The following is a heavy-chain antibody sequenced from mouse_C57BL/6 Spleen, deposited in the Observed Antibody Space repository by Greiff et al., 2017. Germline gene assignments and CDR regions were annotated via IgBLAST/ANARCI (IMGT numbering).Heavy chain of an antibody. D-gene: IGHD1-1*01. J-gene: IGHJ4*01. CDR2: ISSGGDYI. V-gene: IGHV5-9-1*02. CDR3: TRGANAYAMDY. Sequence: EVQLVESGEGLVKPGGSLKLSCAASGFTFSSYAMSWVRQTPEKRLEWVAYISSGGDYIYYADTVKGRFTISRDNARNTLYLQLSSLKSEDTAMYYCTRGANAYAMDYWGQGTSVTVSS. CDR1: GFTFSSYA.